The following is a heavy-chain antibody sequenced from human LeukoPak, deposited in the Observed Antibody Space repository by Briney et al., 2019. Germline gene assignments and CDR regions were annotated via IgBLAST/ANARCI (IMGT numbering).Heavy chain of an antibody. CDR3: ARRRITIFGVVIMPFDY. CDR1: GGSFSGYY. V-gene: IGHV4-34*01. CDR2: INHSGST. J-gene: IGHJ4*02. Sequence: SETLSLTCAVYGGSFSGYYWSWIRQPPGKGLEWIGEINHSGSTNYNPSLKSRVTISVDTSKNQFSLKLSSVTAADTAVYYCARRRITIFGVVIMPFDYWGQGTLVTVSS. D-gene: IGHD3-3*01.